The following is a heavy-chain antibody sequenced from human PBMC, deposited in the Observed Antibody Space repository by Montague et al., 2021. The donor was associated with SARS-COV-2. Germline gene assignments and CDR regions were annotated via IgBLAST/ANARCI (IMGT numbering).Heavy chain of an antibody. CDR3: AREISGGDFDC. Sequence: LSLAASGFTFSNYWMSWVRQAPGKGPEWVANIKKDGREKYYLDSVKGRFTISRDNAKNALFLQVNSLRVEDTAVYYCAREISGGDFDCWGQGTLVTVSS. V-gene: IGHV3-7*03. CDR1: GFTFSNYW. CDR2: IKKDGREK. J-gene: IGHJ4*02. D-gene: IGHD3-10*01.